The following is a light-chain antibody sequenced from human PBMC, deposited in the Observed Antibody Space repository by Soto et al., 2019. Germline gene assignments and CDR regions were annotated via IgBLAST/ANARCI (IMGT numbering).Light chain of an antibody. CDR2: GAS. Sequence: EIVLTQSPGTVSLSPGERAALSCRASQSVTSTYLGWYQQKPGQAPSLLIYGASSRATGTPDRFSGSGSGTHFPLTIRRLEPEDFAVYYCQQYVSPPITLGQGTRLEIK. J-gene: IGKJ5*01. CDR1: QSVTSTY. CDR3: QQYVSPPIT. V-gene: IGKV3-20*01.